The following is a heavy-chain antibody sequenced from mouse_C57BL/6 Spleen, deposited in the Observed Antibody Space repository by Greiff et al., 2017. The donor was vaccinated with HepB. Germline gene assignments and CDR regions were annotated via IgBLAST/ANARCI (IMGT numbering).Heavy chain of an antibody. J-gene: IGHJ2*01. V-gene: IGHV3-6*01. CDR2: ISYDGSN. CDR1: GYSITSGYY. D-gene: IGHD2-5*01. Sequence: DVKLQESGPGLVKPSQSLSLTCSVTGYSITSGYYWNWIRQFPGNKLEWMGYISYDGSNNYNPSLKNRISITRDTSKNQFFLKLNSVTTEDTATYYCASGSNYDFDYWGQGTTLTVSS. CDR3: ASGSNYDFDY.